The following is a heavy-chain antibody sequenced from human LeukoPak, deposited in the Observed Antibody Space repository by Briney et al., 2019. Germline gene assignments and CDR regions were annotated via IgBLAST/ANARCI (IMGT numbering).Heavy chain of an antibody. CDR3: ARRETGPDAFDI. D-gene: IGHD7-27*01. CDR2: IYYSGST. Sequence: PSETLSLTCTVSGGSISSYYWSWIRHPPGKGLEWIGYIYYSGSTNYNPSLKSRVTISVDTSKNQFSLKLSSVTAADTAVYYCARRETGPDAFDIWGQGTMVTVSS. CDR1: GGSISSYY. J-gene: IGHJ3*02. V-gene: IGHV4-59*08.